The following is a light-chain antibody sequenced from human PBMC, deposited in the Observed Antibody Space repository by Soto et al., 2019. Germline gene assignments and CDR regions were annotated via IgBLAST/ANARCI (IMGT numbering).Light chain of an antibody. CDR3: QHYQDGWK. V-gene: IGKV3-15*01. J-gene: IGKJ1*01. Sequence: ETLITQSPGTLSVSPGGRVTLACRASQIIRTNLAWYQQKPGQAPRLLIYGASTRATGVPARFSGSGSGTEFALTISGLKSEDSAFYYCQHYQDGWKFGQGTKVDI. CDR1: QIIRTN. CDR2: GAS.